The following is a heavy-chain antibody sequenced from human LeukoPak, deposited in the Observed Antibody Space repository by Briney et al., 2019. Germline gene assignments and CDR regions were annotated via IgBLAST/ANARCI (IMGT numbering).Heavy chain of an antibody. CDR2: INHSGST. J-gene: IGHJ4*02. CDR3: ARPTTYYYDSSGYYAFDY. V-gene: IGHV4-34*01. Sequence: KPSETLSLTCAVYGGSFSGYYWSWIRQPPGKGLEWIGEINHSGSTNYNPSLKSRVTISVDTSKNQFSLKLSSVTAADTAVYYCARPTTYYYDSSGYYAFDYWGQGTLVTVSS. CDR1: GGSFSGYY. D-gene: IGHD3-22*01.